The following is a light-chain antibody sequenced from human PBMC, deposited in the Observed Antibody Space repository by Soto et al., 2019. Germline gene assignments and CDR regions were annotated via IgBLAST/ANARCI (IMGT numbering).Light chain of an antibody. CDR3: CSYAGSSTFHVV. V-gene: IGLV2-23*01. J-gene: IGLJ2*01. CDR2: DGS. Sequence: QSVLTQPASVSGSPGQSITISCTGTSSDVGSYNLVSWYQQHPGKAPKLMIYDGSKRPSGVSNRFSGSKSGNTASLTISGLQAEDEADYYCCSYAGSSTFHVVFGGGTKVTVL. CDR1: SSDVGSYNL.